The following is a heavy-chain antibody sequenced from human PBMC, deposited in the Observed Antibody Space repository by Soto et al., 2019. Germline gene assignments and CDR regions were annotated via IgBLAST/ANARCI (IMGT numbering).Heavy chain of an antibody. J-gene: IGHJ5*01. D-gene: IGHD6-19*01. CDR1: GFDVSYNY. CDR2: IHPDGAT. V-gene: IGHV3-53*01. CDR3: GSIAVAEGFDS. Sequence: LRLSCAASGFDVSYNYMSWVRQAPGKGLEWLSIIHPDGATYYAGSVKGRFTISRDNSKNTVHLQMNDLRGDDTAVYYCGSIAVAEGFDSWGQGTLVTVSS.